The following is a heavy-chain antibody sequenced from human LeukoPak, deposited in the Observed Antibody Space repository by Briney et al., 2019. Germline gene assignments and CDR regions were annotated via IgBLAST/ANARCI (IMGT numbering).Heavy chain of an antibody. CDR3: ARGHWGYCSSTSCSNFDY. CDR1: GGSISSYY. CDR2: IYYSGST. J-gene: IGHJ4*02. Sequence: SETLSLTCTVSGGSISSYYWSWIRQPPGTGLEWSGYIYYSGSTNYNPSLKSRVTISVDTSKNQFSLTLTSVTASDTAVYYCARGHWGYCSSTSCSNFDYWGQGTLVTVSS. D-gene: IGHD2-2*01. V-gene: IGHV4-59*08.